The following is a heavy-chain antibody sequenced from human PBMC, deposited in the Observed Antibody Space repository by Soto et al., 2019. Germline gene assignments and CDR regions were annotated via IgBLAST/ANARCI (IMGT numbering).Heavy chain of an antibody. CDR2: ISWNSGSI. CDR1: GFTFDDYA. D-gene: IGHD6-19*01. V-gene: IGHV3-9*01. CDR3: AKEVAVSYYYYGMDV. J-gene: IGHJ6*02. Sequence: SLRLSCAASGFTFDDYAMHWVRQAPGKGLEWVSGISWNSGSIGYADSVKGRFTISRDNAKNSLYLQMNSLRAEDTALYYCAKEVAVSYYYYGMDVWGQGTTVTVSS.